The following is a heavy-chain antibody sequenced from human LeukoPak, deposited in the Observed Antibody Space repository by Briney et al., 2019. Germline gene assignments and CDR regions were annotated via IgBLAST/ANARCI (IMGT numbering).Heavy chain of an antibody. V-gene: IGHV3-30*18. J-gene: IGHJ6*03. CDR3: AKGPGYYYYYMDV. Sequence: GGSLRLSCAASGFTFSSYAMHWVRQAPGKGLEGVAVISYDGSNKYYTDSVKGRFTISRDNSKNTLYLQMNSLRAEDTAVYYCAKGPGYYYYYMDVWGKGTTVTVSS. CDR1: GFTFSSYA. CDR2: ISYDGSNK.